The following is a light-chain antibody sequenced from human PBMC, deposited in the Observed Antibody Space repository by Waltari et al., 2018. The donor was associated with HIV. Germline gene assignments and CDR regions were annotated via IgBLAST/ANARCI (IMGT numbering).Light chain of an antibody. CDR2: KAN. V-gene: IGLV3-27*01. Sequence: SFELTQPSSVSVSPGQTARITCSGDILAKKYVRWLQQRPGQAPLLISFKANDRPSGIPERFSGSSTGTTVTLTISGVQVEDESDYYCYSAANYIWVFGGGTMLTVL. J-gene: IGLJ3*02. CDR3: YSAANYIWV. CDR1: ILAKKY.